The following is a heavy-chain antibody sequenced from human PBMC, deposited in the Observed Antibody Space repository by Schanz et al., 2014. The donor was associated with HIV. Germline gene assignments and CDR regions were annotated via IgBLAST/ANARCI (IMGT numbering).Heavy chain of an antibody. J-gene: IGHJ5*02. Sequence: QLVESGGGVVQPGRSLRLSCAASGFTFSSYGMHWVRQAPGKGLEWLAVISHDGSKKFYIDSVKGRFTISRDNSKNTLFLQMNSLRAEDTAVYYCAKVPEEGYFDPWGQGTLVTVSS. CDR2: ISHDGSKK. CDR3: AKVPEEGYFDP. D-gene: IGHD5-12*01. CDR1: GFTFSSYG. V-gene: IGHV3-30*18.